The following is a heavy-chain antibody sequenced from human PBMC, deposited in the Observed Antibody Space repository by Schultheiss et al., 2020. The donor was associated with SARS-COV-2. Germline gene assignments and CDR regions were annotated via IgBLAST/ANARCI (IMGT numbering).Heavy chain of an antibody. CDR1: GGSISSSSYY. Sequence: SETLSLTCTVSGGSISSSSYYWGWIRQPPGKGLEWIGSIYYSGGTYYNPSLKSRVTISVDTSKNQFSLKLSSVTAADTAVYYCARHPSIAEYYFDYWGQGTLVTVSS. J-gene: IGHJ4*02. CDR2: IYYSGGT. V-gene: IGHV4-39*01. CDR3: ARHPSIAEYYFDY. D-gene: IGHD6-6*01.